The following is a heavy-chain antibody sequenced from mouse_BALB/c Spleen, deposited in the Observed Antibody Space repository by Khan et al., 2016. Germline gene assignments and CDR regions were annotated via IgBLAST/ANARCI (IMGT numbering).Heavy chain of an antibody. J-gene: IGHJ4*01. CDR1: GYTFTSYW. D-gene: IGHD1-1*01. V-gene: IGHV1-7*01. CDR3: ATSSSYGSSSYSMDY. Sequence: QVQLQQSGAELAKPGASVKMSCKASGYTFTSYWMHWVKQRPGQGLEWIGYINPSTGYTEYNQKFKDKATLTADKYSSTDYMQLSSLTSEDSSVYYCATSSSYGSSSYSMDYWGQGTSVPVSS. CDR2: INPSTGYT.